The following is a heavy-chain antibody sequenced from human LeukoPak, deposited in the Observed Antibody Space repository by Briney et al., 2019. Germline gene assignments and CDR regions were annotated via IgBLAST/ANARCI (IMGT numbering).Heavy chain of an antibody. CDR1: GGSISSYY. D-gene: IGHD6-19*01. CDR3: ASQGYGSRYVHFDY. V-gene: IGHV4-4*07. CDR2: IYTSGSS. J-gene: IGHJ4*02. Sequence: PSETLSLTCTVSGGSISSYYWSWIRQPAGKGLEWIGRIYTSGSSNYNPSLKSRVTMSVDTSKNQFSLKLSSVTAADTAVYYCASQGYGSRYVHFDYWGQGTLVTVSS.